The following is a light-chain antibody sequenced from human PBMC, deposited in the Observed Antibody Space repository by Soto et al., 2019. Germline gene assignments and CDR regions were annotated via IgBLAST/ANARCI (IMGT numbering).Light chain of an antibody. Sequence: EIMMTQSPATLSVSPGERATLSCRASQSVSSNLAWYQQKPGQAPRLLIYGASTRATGIPARFSGSGSGTEFTLTISSLQSEDFAVYYCLQYNNWPPGKYTFGQGTKLEIK. CDR1: QSVSSN. J-gene: IGKJ2*01. CDR3: LQYNNWPPGKYT. V-gene: IGKV3-15*01. CDR2: GAS.